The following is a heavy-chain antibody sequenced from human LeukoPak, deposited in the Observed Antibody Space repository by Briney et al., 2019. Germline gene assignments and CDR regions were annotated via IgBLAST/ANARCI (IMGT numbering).Heavy chain of an antibody. CDR2: INPNSGGT. D-gene: IGHD6-6*01. Sequence: ASVKVSCKASGYTFTCYYMHWVRQAPGQGLEWMGRINPNSGGTNYAQKFQGRVTMTRDTSISTAYMELSRLRSDDTAVYYCARQLVWGNWFDPWGQGTLVTVSS. CDR3: ARQLVWGNWFDP. J-gene: IGHJ5*02. CDR1: GYTFTCYY. V-gene: IGHV1-2*06.